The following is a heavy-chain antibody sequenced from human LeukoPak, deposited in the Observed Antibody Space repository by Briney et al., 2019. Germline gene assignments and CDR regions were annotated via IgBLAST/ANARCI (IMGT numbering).Heavy chain of an antibody. CDR3: ARGFVITPFTYYFDY. Sequence: SETLSLTCTVSGGSISSYYWSWIRQPPGTGLEWIGHIYTSGSTNYNPSLKSRVTISVDTSKNQFSLKLSSVTAADTAVYYCARGFVITPFTYYFDYWGQGTLVTVSS. J-gene: IGHJ4*02. V-gene: IGHV4-4*09. D-gene: IGHD3-22*01. CDR1: GGSISSYY. CDR2: IYTSGST.